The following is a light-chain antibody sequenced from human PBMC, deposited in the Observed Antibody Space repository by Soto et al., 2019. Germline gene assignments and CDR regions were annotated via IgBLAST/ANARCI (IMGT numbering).Light chain of an antibody. CDR2: SNA. CDR3: AAWDDSLKAML. CDR1: GSNIGENA. J-gene: IGLJ3*02. Sequence: QSVLTQPPSASGTPGQTVTISCSGSGSNIGENAVNWYQHPPGTAPQLLIYSNALRPSGVPHRFSGSKSGTAGSLAISGLQSEDEAHYYCAAWDDSLKAMLFGGGTKLTVL. V-gene: IGLV1-44*01.